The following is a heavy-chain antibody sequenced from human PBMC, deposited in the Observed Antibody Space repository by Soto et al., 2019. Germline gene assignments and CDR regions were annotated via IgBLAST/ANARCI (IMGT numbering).Heavy chain of an antibody. D-gene: IGHD6-19*01. CDR1: GFTFSSYA. CDR3: AGGWYGDY. V-gene: IGHV3-23*01. J-gene: IGHJ4*02. CDR2: ISGSRGNT. Sequence: GGSLRLSCAGSGFTFSSYAMSWVRQAPGKGLEWVSTISGSRGNTYYADSVKGRFTISRDSSKNTLYLQMNSLRAEDTAVYYWAGGWYGDYWGQGTLVTVSS.